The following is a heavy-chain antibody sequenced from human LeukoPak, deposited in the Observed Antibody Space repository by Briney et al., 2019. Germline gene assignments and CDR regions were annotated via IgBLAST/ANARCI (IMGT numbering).Heavy chain of an antibody. J-gene: IGHJ4*02. CDR1: GYTFTGYY. Sequence: GPSVKVSCKASGYTFTGYYMHWVRQAPGQGLEWMGWINPLSGATNYAQKFQGRVTMSRDTSTSTAYMELSRLRSDDTAVYYCARERAYTASVGYWGQGTLVTVSS. CDR3: ARERAYTASVGY. V-gene: IGHV1-2*02. D-gene: IGHD1-14*01. CDR2: INPLSGAT.